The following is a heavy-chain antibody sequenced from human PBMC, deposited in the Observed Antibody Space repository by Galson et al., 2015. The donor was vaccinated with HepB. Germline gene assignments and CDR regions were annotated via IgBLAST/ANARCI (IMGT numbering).Heavy chain of an antibody. CDR3: ARAPVNYYYYGMDV. CDR1: GFTVSSNY. V-gene: IGHV3-66*01. Sequence: SLRLSCAASGFTVSSNYMSWVRQAPGKGLEWVSVIYSGGSTYYADSVKGRFTISRDNSKNTLYLQMNSLRAEDTAVYYCARAPVNYYYYGMDVRGQGTTVTVSS. J-gene: IGHJ6*02. D-gene: IGHD3-10*01. CDR2: IYSGGST.